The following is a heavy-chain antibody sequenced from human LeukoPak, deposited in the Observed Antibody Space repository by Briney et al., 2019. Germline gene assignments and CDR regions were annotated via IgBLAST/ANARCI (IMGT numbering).Heavy chain of an antibody. CDR1: GVSFSGYY. Sequence: SETLSLTCAVYGVSFSGYYWSWIRQPPGKGLEWIGEINHSGSTNYNPSLKSRVTISVDTSKNQFSLKLSSVTAADTAVYYCASSRDGYNYYWGQGTLVTVSS. J-gene: IGHJ4*02. CDR3: ASSRDGYNYY. V-gene: IGHV4-34*01. CDR2: INHSGST. D-gene: IGHD5-24*01.